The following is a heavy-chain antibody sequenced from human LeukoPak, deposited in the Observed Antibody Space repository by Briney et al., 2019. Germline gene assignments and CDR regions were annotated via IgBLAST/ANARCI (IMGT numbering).Heavy chain of an antibody. D-gene: IGHD3-10*01. CDR1: GYTFTSYA. Sequence: ASVKVSCKASGYTFTSYAMNWVRQAPGQGLEWMGIINPSGGSTSYAQKFQGRVTMTRDTSTSTVYMELSSLRSEDTAVYYCARDYYGSGYFDYWGQGTLVTVSS. CDR3: ARDYYGSGYFDY. J-gene: IGHJ4*02. CDR2: INPSGGST. V-gene: IGHV1-46*01.